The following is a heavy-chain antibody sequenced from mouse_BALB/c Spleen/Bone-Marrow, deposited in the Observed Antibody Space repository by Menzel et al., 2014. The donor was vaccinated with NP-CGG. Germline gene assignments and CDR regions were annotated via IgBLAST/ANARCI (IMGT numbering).Heavy chain of an antibody. Sequence: EVMLVESGGGLVKPGGSLKLSCAASGFTFSSYTMSGVRQTPEKRLEWVATISSGGGNTYYPDSMKGRFTISRDNAKNNLYLQMSSLRSEDTALYYCARAYYRYPFDYWGQGTTLTVSS. D-gene: IGHD2-14*01. CDR3: ARAYYRYPFDY. CDR1: GFTFSSYT. V-gene: IGHV5-9*03. J-gene: IGHJ2*01. CDR2: ISSGGGNT.